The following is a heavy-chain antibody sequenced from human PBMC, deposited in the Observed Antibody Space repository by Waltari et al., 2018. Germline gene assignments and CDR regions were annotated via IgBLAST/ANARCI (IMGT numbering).Heavy chain of an antibody. J-gene: IGHJ4*01. CDR3: ASSRVFDV. CDR1: GFSISKYW. CDR2: IKEDGSAT. Sequence: VLLVESGGGSVQPGGSLSLSCEVSGFSISKYWMNWIRQAPGKGPEWVANIKEDGSATFYGPSGEGRFSISRDNDKNSVYLQINNVRDEDTAVYYCASSRVFDVWGQGTLVVVSS. V-gene: IGHV3-7*01.